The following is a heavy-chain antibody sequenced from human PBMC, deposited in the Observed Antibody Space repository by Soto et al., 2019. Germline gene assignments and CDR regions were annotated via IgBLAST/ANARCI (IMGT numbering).Heavy chain of an antibody. Sequence: QLQLQESGPGLVKPSETLSLTCTVSGGSISSSTNYWGWIRQPPGKGLEWLGTLFYFGSTYYNTSLESRVTISVDPSKNQLSLKLRSVTAADTAIYYCARHHFYCSGGSCFFKAYHHYGMDVWGQGTTVTVTS. CDR3: ARHHFYCSGGSCFFKAYHHYGMDV. CDR2: LFYFGST. J-gene: IGHJ6*02. CDR1: GGSISSSTNY. D-gene: IGHD2-15*01. V-gene: IGHV4-39*01.